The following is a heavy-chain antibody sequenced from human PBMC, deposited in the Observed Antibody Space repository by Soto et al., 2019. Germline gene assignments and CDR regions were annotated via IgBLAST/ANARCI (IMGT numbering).Heavy chain of an antibody. J-gene: IGHJ6*02. CDR1: GGTFSSYA. CDR2: IIPIFGTA. CDR3: ARTSSPMVERFGYYYYYGMDV. D-gene: IGHD1-1*01. Sequence: GASVKVSCKASGGTFSSYAISWVRQAPGQGLEWMGGIIPIFGTANYAQKFQGRVTITADESTSTAYMELSSLRSEDTAVYYCARTSSPMVERFGYYYYYGMDVWGQGTTVTVSS. V-gene: IGHV1-69*13.